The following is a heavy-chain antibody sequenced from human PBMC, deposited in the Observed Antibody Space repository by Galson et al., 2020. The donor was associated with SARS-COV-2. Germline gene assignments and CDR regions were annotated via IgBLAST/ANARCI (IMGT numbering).Heavy chain of an antibody. CDR1: GYSISSGYY. CDR3: ARHYRYDYVWGSYRSGHFDY. J-gene: IGHJ4*02. Sequence: SETLSLTCAVSGYSISSGYYWGWIRQPPGKGLEWIGSIYHSGSTYYNPSLKSRVTISVDTSKNQFSLKLSSVTAADTAVYYCARHYRYDYVWGSYRSGHFDYWGQGTLVTVSS. D-gene: IGHD3-16*02. V-gene: IGHV4-38-2*01. CDR2: IYHSGST.